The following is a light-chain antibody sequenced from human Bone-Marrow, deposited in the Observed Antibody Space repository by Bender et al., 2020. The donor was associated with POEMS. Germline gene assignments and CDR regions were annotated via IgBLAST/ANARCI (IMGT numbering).Light chain of an antibody. CDR3: ASWDDRLRGLV. CDR1: DSNFGGNN. V-gene: IGLV1-47*02. J-gene: IGLJ3*02. CDR2: SNY. Sequence: QSVLTQPPSASGTPGQSVIISCSGTDSNFGGNNVNWYQHLPGTAPRLVVYSNYQRPSGVPDRFSASKSDTSASLAISGLRSGDEAHYYCASWDDRLRGLVFGGGTGLTVL.